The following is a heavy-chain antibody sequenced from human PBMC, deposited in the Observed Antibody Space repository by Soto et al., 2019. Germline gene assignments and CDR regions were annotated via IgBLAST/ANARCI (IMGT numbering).Heavy chain of an antibody. Sequence: LSCAASADTYSCIAMHWERQATAKGAECVGRIKSKATSYATAYAESLKGRLTISRDDSKNTAYLQMNSLKTEDTADYYCPRLKDSFSGGSCYYDPWGQGTLVTVSS. CDR2: IKSKATSYAT. CDR3: PRLKDSFSGGSCYYDP. J-gene: IGHJ5*02. V-gene: IGHV3-73*01. D-gene: IGHD2-15*01. CDR1: ADTYSCIA.